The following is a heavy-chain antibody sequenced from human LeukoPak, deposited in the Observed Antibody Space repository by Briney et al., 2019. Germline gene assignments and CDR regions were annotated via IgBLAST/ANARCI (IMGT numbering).Heavy chain of an antibody. Sequence: PGGSLRLSCAASGFTFGSYTMNWVRQPPGKGLEWVSSISSSSGYIYYADSVKGRFTISRDNAKNSLYLQMNSLRADDTAMYYCAILDYGGNSESDYWGQGTLVTVSS. CDR2: ISSSSGYI. CDR1: GFTFGSYT. V-gene: IGHV3-21*01. J-gene: IGHJ4*02. CDR3: AILDYGGNSESDY. D-gene: IGHD4-23*01.